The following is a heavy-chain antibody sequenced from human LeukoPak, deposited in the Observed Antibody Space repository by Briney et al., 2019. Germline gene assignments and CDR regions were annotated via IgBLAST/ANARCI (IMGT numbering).Heavy chain of an antibody. CDR1: GYSISSGYY. CDR3: ARYCSSTSWSIQDAFDI. Sequence: SETLSPTCAVSGYSISSGYYWGWIRQPPGKGLEWIGSIYHSGSTYYNPSLKSRVTISVDTSKNQFPLKLSSVTAADTAVYYCARYCSSTSWSIQDAFDIWGQGTMVTVSS. D-gene: IGHD2-2*01. CDR2: IYHSGST. J-gene: IGHJ3*02. V-gene: IGHV4-38-2*01.